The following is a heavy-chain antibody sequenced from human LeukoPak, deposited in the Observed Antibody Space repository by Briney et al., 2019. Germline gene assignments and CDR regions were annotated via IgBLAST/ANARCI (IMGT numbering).Heavy chain of an antibody. D-gene: IGHD5-24*01. CDR1: GYTFTNYY. V-gene: IGHV1-46*01. J-gene: IGHJ3*02. Sequence: GASVKVSCKASGYTFTNYYIRWVRQAPGHGLEWMGLINPGGDNTNYAQNFQGRVTMTRDTSASTVYMELSSLRSEDTAIYYCARIRDGYNDAYDIWGQGTVVTVPS. CDR2: INPGGDNT. CDR3: ARIRDGYNDAYDI.